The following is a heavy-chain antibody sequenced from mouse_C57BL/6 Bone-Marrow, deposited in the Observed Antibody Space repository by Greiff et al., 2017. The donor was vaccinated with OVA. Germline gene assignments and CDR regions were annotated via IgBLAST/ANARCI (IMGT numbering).Heavy chain of an antibody. CDR3: TTFYKD. V-gene: IGHV14-4*01. Sequence: EVKVEESGAELVRPGASVKLSCTASGFNIKDDYMHWVKQRPEQGLEWIGWIDPENGDTEYASKFQGKATITADTSSNTAYLQLSSLTSEDTAVYYCTTFYKDWGQGTTLTVSS. CDR1: GFNIKDDY. CDR2: IDPENGDT. J-gene: IGHJ2*01. D-gene: IGHD1-3*01.